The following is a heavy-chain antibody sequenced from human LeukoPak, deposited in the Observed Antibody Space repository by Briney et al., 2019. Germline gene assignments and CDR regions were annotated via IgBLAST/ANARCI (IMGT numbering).Heavy chain of an antibody. V-gene: IGHV3-33*06. CDR1: GFTFSSYG. CDR2: IWYDGSNK. Sequence: PGRSLRLSSAASGFTFSSYGMHWVRQAPGKGLEWVAVIWYDGSNKYYADSVKGRFTISRDNSKNTLYLQMNSLRAEDTAVYYCAKGGAVVVPAYDYWGQGTLVTVSS. D-gene: IGHD2-2*01. CDR3: AKGGAVVVPAYDY. J-gene: IGHJ4*02.